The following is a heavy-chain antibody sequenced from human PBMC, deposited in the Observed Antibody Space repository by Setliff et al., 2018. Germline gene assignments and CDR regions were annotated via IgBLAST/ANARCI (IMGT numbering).Heavy chain of an antibody. Sequence: PSETLSLTCTVSGGSISSGGYYWSWIRQHPGKGLEWIGYIYYSGSTYYNPSLKSRVTISVDTSKNQFSLKLSSVTAADTAVYYCAGEVGYYDSSGYPDVWGKGTTVTVSS. CDR1: GGSISSGGYY. CDR3: AGEVGYYDSSGYPDV. J-gene: IGHJ6*04. D-gene: IGHD3-22*01. CDR2: IYYSGST. V-gene: IGHV4-31*03.